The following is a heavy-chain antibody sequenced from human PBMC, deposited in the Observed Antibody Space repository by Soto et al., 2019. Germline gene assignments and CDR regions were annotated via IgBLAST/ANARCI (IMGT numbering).Heavy chain of an antibody. D-gene: IGHD6-19*01. CDR2: MNPNSGNT. Sequence: GASVKVSCKASGYTFTSYDINWVRQATGQRLEWMGWMNPNSGNTGYAQKFQGRVTMTRNTSISTAYMELSSLRSEDTAVYYCARVGIAVAGTYDNWFDPWGQGTLVTVSS. CDR3: ARVGIAVAGTYDNWFDP. CDR1: GYTFTSYD. J-gene: IGHJ5*02. V-gene: IGHV1-8*01.